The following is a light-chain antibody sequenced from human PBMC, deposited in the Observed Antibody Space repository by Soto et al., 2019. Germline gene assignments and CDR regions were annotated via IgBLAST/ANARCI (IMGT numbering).Light chain of an antibody. J-gene: IGKJ5*01. CDR1: QSVSSN. Sequence: EIVLTQSPATLSVSPGERATLSCRASQSVSSNLAWYQQKPCQAPRLLIYDASNRATGIPARFSGSGSGTDFTLTISSLEPEDFAVYYCQQRSNWPPRITFGQGTRLEI. CDR3: QQRSNWPPRIT. CDR2: DAS. V-gene: IGKV3-11*01.